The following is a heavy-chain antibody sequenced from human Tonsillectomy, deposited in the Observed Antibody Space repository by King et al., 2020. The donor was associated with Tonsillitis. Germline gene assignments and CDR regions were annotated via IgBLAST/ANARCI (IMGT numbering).Heavy chain of an antibody. D-gene: IGHD5-18*01. Sequence: VQLQQWGAGLLKPSETLSLTCAVYGGSFSGYYWSWIRQPPGKGLEWIGEINQSGSTKYNPSLKSRVTISVDTSKNQFSLKLSSVTAADTAVYYCARIPRRTAMVKTYYYYMDVWGKGTTVTVSS. V-gene: IGHV4-34*01. CDR2: INQSGST. J-gene: IGHJ6*03. CDR3: ARIPRRTAMVKTYYYYMDV. CDR1: GGSFSGYY.